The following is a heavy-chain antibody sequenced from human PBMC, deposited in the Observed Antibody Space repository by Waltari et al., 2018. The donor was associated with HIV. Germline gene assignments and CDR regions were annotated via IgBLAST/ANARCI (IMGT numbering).Heavy chain of an antibody. V-gene: IGHV3-74*01. CDR2: INSDGSST. CDR3: ARGRYYGMDV. CDR1: GFTFSTFW. J-gene: IGHJ6*02. Sequence: GLVQPGGSLRLSCAASGFTFSTFWMHWVRQTPGKGLVWVSGINSDGSSTTYADSVKGRFTISRDNPKNTLYLQMSSLRAEDTAVYFCARGRYYGMDVWGQGTTVTVSS.